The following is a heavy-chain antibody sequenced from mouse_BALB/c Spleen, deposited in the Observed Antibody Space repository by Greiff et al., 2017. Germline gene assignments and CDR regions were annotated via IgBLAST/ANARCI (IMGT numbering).Heavy chain of an antibody. V-gene: IGHV1-80*01. Sequence: LQESGAELVRPGSSVKISCKASGYAFSSYWMNWVKQRPGQGLEWIGQIYPGDGDTNYNGKFKGKATLTADKSSSTAYMQLSSLTSEDSAVYFCARGRLRREVYAMDYWGQGTSVTVSS. D-gene: IGHD2-4*01. CDR2: IYPGDGDT. J-gene: IGHJ4*01. CDR1: GYAFSSYW. CDR3: ARGRLRREVYAMDY.